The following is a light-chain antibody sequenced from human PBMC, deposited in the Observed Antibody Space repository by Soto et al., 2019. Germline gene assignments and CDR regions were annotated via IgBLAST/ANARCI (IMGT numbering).Light chain of an antibody. J-gene: IGLJ1*01. CDR1: NSDVGIYDF. V-gene: IGLV2-14*01. CDR3: SLYTTSSTFV. Sequence: QSALTQPASVSGTPGQSITISCTGSNSDVGIYDFVSWYQHHPGRAPKLIVSEVSNRPSGVSDRFSGSKSGNTASLTISGLQAEDEADYYCSLYTTSSTFVFGTGTKVTVL. CDR2: EVS.